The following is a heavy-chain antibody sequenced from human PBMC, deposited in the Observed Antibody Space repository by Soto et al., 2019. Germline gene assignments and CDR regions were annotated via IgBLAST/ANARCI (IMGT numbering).Heavy chain of an antibody. J-gene: IGHJ5*02. CDR2: IYWDDDK. CDR3: AQRLRDYGMGRERANYFDP. CDR1: GFSLSTTAVG. D-gene: IGHD1-7*01. V-gene: IGHV2-5*02. Sequence: QITLKESGPTLVRPTQTLTLTCTFSGFSLSTTAVGVGWILQPPGKALEWLALIYWDDDKRYSPSLKSSLTLTKDTSKKEVILTMTNEDPVDTATDYGAQRLRDYGMGRERANYFDPWGHGTQVTGAS.